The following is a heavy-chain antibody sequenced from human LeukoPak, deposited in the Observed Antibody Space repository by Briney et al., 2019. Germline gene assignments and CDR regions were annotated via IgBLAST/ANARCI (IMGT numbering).Heavy chain of an antibody. J-gene: IGHJ4*02. V-gene: IGHV1-18*01. CDR3: ARVSPAGGYYYDSSGYSLYYFDY. CDR1: GYTFTSYG. D-gene: IGHD3-22*01. CDR2: ISAYNGNT. Sequence: ASVTVSCKASGYTFTSYGISWVRQAPGQGLEWMGWISAYNGNTNYAQKLQGRVTMSTDTSTSTAYMELRSLRSDDTAVYYCARVSPAGGYYYDSSGYSLYYFDYWGQGTLVTVSS.